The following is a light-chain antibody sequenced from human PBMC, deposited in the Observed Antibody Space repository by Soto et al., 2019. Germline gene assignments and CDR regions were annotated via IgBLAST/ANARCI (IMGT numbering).Light chain of an antibody. V-gene: IGLV4-69*01. Sequence: QSVLTQSPSASASLGASVKLICTLSSGHSSYAIAWHQQQPEKGPRYLMKLNSDGSHSKGDGIPDRFSGSSSGAERYLTISSLQSEDEADYYCQTWGTGPFVFGTGTKLTVL. CDR2: LNSDGSH. CDR1: SGHSSYA. CDR3: QTWGTGPFV. J-gene: IGLJ1*01.